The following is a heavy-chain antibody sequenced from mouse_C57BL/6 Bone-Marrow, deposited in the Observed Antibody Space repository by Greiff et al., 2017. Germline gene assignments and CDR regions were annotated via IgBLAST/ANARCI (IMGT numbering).Heavy chain of an antibody. D-gene: IGHD4-1*01. CDR3: ARENWEDY. V-gene: IGHV5-4*01. CDR1: GFTFSSYA. CDR2: ISDGGSYT. Sequence: EVQGVESGGGLVKPGGSLKLSCAASGFTFSSYAMSWVRQTPEQRLEWVATISDGGSYTYYPDNVTGRFTISRDNAKNNLYLQMSHLKSEDTALYYCARENWEDYWGQGTTLTVSS. J-gene: IGHJ2*01.